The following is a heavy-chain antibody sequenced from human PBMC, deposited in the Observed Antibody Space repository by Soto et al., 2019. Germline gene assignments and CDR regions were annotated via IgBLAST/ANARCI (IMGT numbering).Heavy chain of an antibody. D-gene: IGHD2-2*01. J-gene: IGHJ6*02. V-gene: IGHV4-39*01. Sequence: QLQLQESGPGLVKPSETLSLTCTVSGGSISSSSYYWGWIRQPPGKGLEWIGSIYYSGSTYYNPSLKSRVTISVDPSKNQFPLQLSSVTAADPAVYYCARRAIYCSRIICYLYYYGMDVWGQGTTVTVSS. CDR2: IYYSGST. CDR1: GGSISSSSYY. CDR3: ARRAIYCSRIICYLYYYGMDV.